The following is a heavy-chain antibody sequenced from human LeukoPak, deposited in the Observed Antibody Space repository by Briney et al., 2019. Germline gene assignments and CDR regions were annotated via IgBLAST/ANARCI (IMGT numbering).Heavy chain of an antibody. Sequence: PSETLSLTCTVSGGSISSSSYYWGWIRQPPGKGLEWIGSIYYTGSTYYNPSLKSRVTISVDTSKNQFSLKLSSVTAADTAVYYCASGGAYYFDYWVQGTLVTVSS. V-gene: IGHV4-39*01. CDR1: GGSISSSSYY. D-gene: IGHD3-10*01. CDR3: ASGGAYYFDY. J-gene: IGHJ4*02. CDR2: IYYTGST.